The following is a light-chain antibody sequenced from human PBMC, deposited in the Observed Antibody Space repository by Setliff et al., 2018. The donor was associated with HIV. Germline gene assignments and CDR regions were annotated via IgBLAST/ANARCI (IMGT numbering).Light chain of an antibody. CDR3: CSYGSSDTFV. V-gene: IGLV2-23*02. CDR1: TSDIGTYNL. J-gene: IGLJ1*01. Sequence: QSALAQPASVSASPGQSISISCTGNTSDIGTYNLVSWYQQHPGKAPQLTIFEVNKRPSGVSDRFSGSKSGNTASLTISGLQADDEADYYCCSYGSSDTFVFGTGTKVTVL. CDR2: EVN.